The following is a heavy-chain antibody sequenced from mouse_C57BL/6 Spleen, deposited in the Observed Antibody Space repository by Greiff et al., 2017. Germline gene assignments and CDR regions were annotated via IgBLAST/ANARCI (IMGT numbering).Heavy chain of an antibody. CDR3: AREGGDVRRTWYFDV. CDR1: GYTFTSYW. D-gene: IGHD3-3*01. CDR2: IYPGSGST. Sequence: QVQLQQPGAELVKPGASVKMSCKASGYTFTSYWITWVKQRPGQGLEWIGDIYPGSGSTNYNEKFKSKATLTVDTSSSTAYMQLSSLTSEDSAVYYGAREGGDVRRTWYFDVWGTGTTVTVSS. J-gene: IGHJ1*03. V-gene: IGHV1-55*01.